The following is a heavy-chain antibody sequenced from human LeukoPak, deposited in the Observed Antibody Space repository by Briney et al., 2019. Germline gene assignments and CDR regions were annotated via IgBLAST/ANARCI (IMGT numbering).Heavy chain of an antibody. Sequence: ASVKVSCKASGYTFTSYDINWVRQATGQGLEWMGWMNPNSGNTGYAQKFQGRVTMTRNTSISTVYMELSSLRSEDTAVYYCARDYGGNSAFDYWGQGTLVTVSS. V-gene: IGHV1-8*01. D-gene: IGHD4-23*01. CDR1: GYTFTSYD. J-gene: IGHJ4*02. CDR2: MNPNSGNT. CDR3: ARDYGGNSAFDY.